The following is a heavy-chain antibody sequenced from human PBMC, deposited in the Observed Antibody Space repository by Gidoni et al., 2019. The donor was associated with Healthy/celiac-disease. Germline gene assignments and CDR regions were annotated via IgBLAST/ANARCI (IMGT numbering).Heavy chain of an antibody. V-gene: IGHV4-34*01. D-gene: IGHD4-17*01. Sequence: QVQLQQWGAGLLKPSETLSLTCAVYGGSFSGYYWSWIRQPPGKGLEWIGEINHSGSTNYNPSLKSRVTISVDTSKNQFSLKLSSVTAADTAVYYCARHGNPTSIYYYGMDVWGQGTTVTVSS. CDR3: ARHGNPTSIYYYGMDV. CDR1: GGSFSGYY. J-gene: IGHJ6*02. CDR2: INHSGST.